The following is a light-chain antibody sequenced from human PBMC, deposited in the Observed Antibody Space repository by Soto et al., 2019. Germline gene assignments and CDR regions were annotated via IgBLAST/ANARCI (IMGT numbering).Light chain of an antibody. J-gene: IGKJ1*01. Sequence: DIQMTQSPSTLSASVGDRVTITCRASQRISNWLAWYQQKPGKAPKVLIYDASTLQSGVPARFSGSGFGTEFTLTISRLEPEDFAVYYCQQYGSSGTFGQGTKVDI. CDR2: DAS. CDR3: QQYGSSGT. CDR1: QRISNW. V-gene: IGKV1-5*01.